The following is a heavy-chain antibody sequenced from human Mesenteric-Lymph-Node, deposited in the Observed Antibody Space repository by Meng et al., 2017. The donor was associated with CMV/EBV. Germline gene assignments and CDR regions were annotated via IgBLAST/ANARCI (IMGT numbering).Heavy chain of an antibody. CDR2: ILADGATT. V-gene: IGHV3-23*01. CDR1: GFTFNTYA. J-gene: IGHJ4*02. CDR3: EKQGSSWTLYFDY. D-gene: IGHD6-13*01. Sequence: LSLTCAASGFTFNTYAMNWVRQAPGKGLEWVSIILADGATTYYPDSVNGRFTISRDTSNNIVYLQTNNLRAEDTAVYYCEKQGSSWTLYFDYWGQGALVTVSS.